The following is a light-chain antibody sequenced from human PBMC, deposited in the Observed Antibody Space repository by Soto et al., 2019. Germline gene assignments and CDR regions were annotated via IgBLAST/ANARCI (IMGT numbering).Light chain of an antibody. CDR1: SSDVGGYNY. Sequence: QSALTQPRSVSGSPGQSVAISCTGTSSDVGGYNYVSWYQQHPGKAPKVMIYDVNKRPSGVPDRFSGSKSGNTAPLTISGLQADDEADYYCCSYAGRYTYVFGSGTKLTVL. CDR3: CSYAGRYTYV. V-gene: IGLV2-11*01. CDR2: DVN. J-gene: IGLJ1*01.